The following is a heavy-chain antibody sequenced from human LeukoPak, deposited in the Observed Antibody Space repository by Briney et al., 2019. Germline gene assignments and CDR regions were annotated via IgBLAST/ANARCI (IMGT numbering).Heavy chain of an antibody. CDR2: ISSSSSYI. V-gene: IGHV3-21*01. J-gene: IGHJ3*02. CDR1: GFTFSSYS. CDR3: ARDLGIVGATDDAFDI. D-gene: IGHD1-26*01. Sequence: GGSLRLSCAASGFTFSSYSMNWVRQAPGKGLEWVSSISSSSSYIYYADSVKGRFTISRDNAKNSLYLQMNSLRAEDTAVYYCARDLGIVGATDDAFDIWGQGTMVTVSS.